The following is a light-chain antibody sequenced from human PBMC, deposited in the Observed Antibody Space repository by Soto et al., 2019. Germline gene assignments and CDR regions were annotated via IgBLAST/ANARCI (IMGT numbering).Light chain of an antibody. CDR2: DIS. CDR3: QQYNDWPLT. V-gene: IGKV3D-15*01. Sequence: THSPANLSVSPRERATLSSSSSQSVSSNLAWYQQKPGQAPSLLIYDISARATGIPTRFSGSGSGTEFTLTISSLQSEDFAVYYCQQYNDWPLTFGGGTKVDIK. J-gene: IGKJ4*01. CDR1: QSVSSN.